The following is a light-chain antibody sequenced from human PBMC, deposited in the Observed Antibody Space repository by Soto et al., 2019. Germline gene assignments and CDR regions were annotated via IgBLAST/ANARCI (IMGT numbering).Light chain of an antibody. CDR2: KAS. Sequence: LTQPASVSGSPGQSITISCTGTSSDVGGYDYVSWYQQHPGKAPRLMIYKASNRPSGVSHRFSGSRSGNTASLTISGLQAEDEADYYCSSYTSGSTLYVFGTGTKVTVL. CDR1: SSDVGGYDY. J-gene: IGLJ1*01. V-gene: IGLV2-14*01. CDR3: SSYTSGSTLYV.